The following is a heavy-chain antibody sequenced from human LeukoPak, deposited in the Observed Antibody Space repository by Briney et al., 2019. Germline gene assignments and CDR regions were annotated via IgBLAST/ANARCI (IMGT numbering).Heavy chain of an antibody. J-gene: IGHJ4*02. D-gene: IGHD6-19*01. CDR3: ARRRGSGCSDS. Sequence: GGSLRLSCAASGFTFSGYWMSWVRQAPGKGLEWVANIKQDGSEKDYVDSVKGRFTISRDNAKNSLYLQMNSLRAEDTAVYYCARRRGSGCSDSWGQGTLVTVSS. CDR2: IKQDGSEK. V-gene: IGHV3-7*01. CDR1: GFTFSGYW.